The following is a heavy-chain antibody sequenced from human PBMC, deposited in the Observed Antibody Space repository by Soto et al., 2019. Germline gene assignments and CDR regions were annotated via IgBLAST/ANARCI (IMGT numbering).Heavy chain of an antibody. J-gene: IGHJ4*02. V-gene: IGHV3-74*01. D-gene: IGHD6-13*01. CDR1: GFTFSSYW. Sequence: PGGSLRLSCAASGFTFSSYWMHWVRQAPGKGLVWVSRINGDGSSTSYADSVKGRFTISRDNAKNTLYLQMNSLRAEDTAVYYCARVRYSSNRGDYWGQGTLVTVSS. CDR3: ARVRYSSNRGDY. CDR2: INGDGSST.